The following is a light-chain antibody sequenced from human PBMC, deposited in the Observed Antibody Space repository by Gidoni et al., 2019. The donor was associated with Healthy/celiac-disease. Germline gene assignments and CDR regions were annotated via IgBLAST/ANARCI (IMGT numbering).Light chain of an antibody. CDR3: QQRSNEIT. CDR2: EAS. V-gene: IGKV3-11*01. CDR1: QSVSSY. Sequence: EIVLTQSPATLSLSPGERATLSCRASQSVSSYLAWYQQKPGQAPRLLIYEASNRATGTPARFSGSGSGTDFTLTISSLEPEDFAVYYCQQRSNEITFGQGTRLEIK. J-gene: IGKJ5*01.